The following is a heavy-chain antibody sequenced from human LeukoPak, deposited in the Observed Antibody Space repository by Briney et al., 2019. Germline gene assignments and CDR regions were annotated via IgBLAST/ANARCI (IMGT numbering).Heavy chain of an antibody. CDR2: INPNSGGT. CDR3: ARPSSGSYYVSFDY. D-gene: IGHD1-26*01. J-gene: IGHJ4*02. Sequence: ASVKVSCKASGYTFTGYYMHWVRQAPGQGLEWMGRINPNSGGTNYAQKIQGRVTMTRDTSISTAYMELSRLRSDDTAVYYCARPSSGSYYVSFDYWGQGTLVTVSS. V-gene: IGHV1-2*06. CDR1: GYTFTGYY.